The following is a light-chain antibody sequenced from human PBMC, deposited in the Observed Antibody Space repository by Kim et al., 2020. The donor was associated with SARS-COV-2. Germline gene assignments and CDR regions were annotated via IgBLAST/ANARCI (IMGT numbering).Light chain of an antibody. CDR2: AAS. CDR1: QGISSW. J-gene: IGKJ1*01. CDR3: QQATHFPLT. Sequence: ASVGDRVTIPCRASQGISSWLAWYQQTPGKAPKLLIYAASNLQSGVPSRFSGSGSGTDFTLTINSLQPEDFATYYCQQATHFPLTFGQGTKVDIK. V-gene: IGKV1-12*01.